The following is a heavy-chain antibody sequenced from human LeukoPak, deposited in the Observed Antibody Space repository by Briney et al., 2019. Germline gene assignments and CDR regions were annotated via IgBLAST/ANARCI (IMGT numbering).Heavy chain of an antibody. CDR2: IYYGGST. V-gene: IGHV4-61*01. D-gene: IGHD6-19*01. J-gene: IGHJ6*02. CDR1: GGSVSSGSYY. Sequence: SETLSLTCTVSGGSVSSGSYYWRWIRQPPGKGLEWIGYIYYGGSTNYNPSLKSRVTISVDTSKNQFSLKLSSVTAAGTAVYYCARGGSSGWYWDYYYYGMDVWGQGTTVTVSS. CDR3: ARGGSSGWYWDYYYYGMDV.